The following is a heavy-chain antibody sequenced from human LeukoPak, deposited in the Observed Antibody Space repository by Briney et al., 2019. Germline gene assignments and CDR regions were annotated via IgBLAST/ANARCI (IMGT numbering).Heavy chain of an antibody. D-gene: IGHD6-13*01. CDR2: IYYSGST. J-gene: IGHJ4*02. CDR1: GDSIGRGSYY. V-gene: IGHV4-61*01. Sequence: SETLSLTCAVSGDSIGRGSYYWGWIRQPPGKGLEWIGYIYYSGSTNYNPSLKSRVTISVDTSKNQFSLKLSSVTAADTAVYYCAREGAAAGYVDYWGQGTLVTVSS. CDR3: AREGAAAGYVDY.